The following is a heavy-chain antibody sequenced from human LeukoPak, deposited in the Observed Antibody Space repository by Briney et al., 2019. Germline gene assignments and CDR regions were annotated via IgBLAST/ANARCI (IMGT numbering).Heavy chain of an antibody. V-gene: IGHV4-39*07. CDR3: ARLPRGWYVGLDY. Sequence: SETLSLTCTISGGSISSSSYYWGWIRQPPGKGLEWIGSIYYSGSTYYNPSLKSRVTISVDTSKNQFSLKLSSVTAADTAVYYCARLPRGWYVGLDYWGQGTLVTVSS. D-gene: IGHD6-19*01. CDR1: GGSISSSSYY. CDR2: IYYSGST. J-gene: IGHJ4*02.